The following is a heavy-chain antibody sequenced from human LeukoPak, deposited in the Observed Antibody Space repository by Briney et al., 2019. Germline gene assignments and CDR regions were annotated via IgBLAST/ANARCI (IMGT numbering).Heavy chain of an antibody. V-gene: IGHV4-4*07. CDR1: GGSISSYY. J-gene: IGHJ4*02. D-gene: IGHD3-10*01. CDR3: AREVLRITMVRGPIDY. CDR2: IYTSGST. Sequence: PSETLSLTCTVSGGSISSYYWSWIRQPAGKGLEWIGRIYTSGSTNYNPSLKSRVTMPVDTSKNQFSLKLSSVTAADTAVHYCAREVLRITMVRGPIDYWGQGTLVTVSS.